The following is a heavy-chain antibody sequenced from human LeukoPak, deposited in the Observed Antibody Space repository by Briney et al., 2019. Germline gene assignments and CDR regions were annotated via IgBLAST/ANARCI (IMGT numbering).Heavy chain of an antibody. D-gene: IGHD1-14*01. V-gene: IGHV3-74*01. CDR3: ARGGVNPVDH. J-gene: IGHJ4*02. CDR2: MNEYSTTI. CDR1: GFPLNSFW. Sequence: GGSLRLSCAASGFPLNSFWMHWVRQAPGKGLAWVSDMNEYSTTIRYADSVKGRFTISRDNAKSILYLQMNNLRAEDTAMYFCARGGVNPVDHWGQGTLVTVSS.